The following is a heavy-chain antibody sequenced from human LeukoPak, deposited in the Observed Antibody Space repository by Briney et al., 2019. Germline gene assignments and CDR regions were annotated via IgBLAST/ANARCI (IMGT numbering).Heavy chain of an antibody. CDR3: ARDSHALYGDYGFDY. CDR1: GYTFTSYG. V-gene: IGHV1-18*01. Sequence: ASVKVSCKASGYTFTSYGISWVRQAPGQGLEWMGWISAYNGNTNYAQKLQGRVTMTTDTSTSTAYMGLRSLRSDDTAVYYCARDSHALYGDYGFDYWGQGTLVTVSS. CDR2: ISAYNGNT. D-gene: IGHD4-17*01. J-gene: IGHJ4*02.